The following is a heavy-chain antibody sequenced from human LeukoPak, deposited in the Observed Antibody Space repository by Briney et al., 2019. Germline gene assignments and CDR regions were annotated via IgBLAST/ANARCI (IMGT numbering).Heavy chain of an antibody. CDR3: ASTDGDY. V-gene: IGHV3-53*01. CDR1: GVTVSNNY. Sequence: GGSLRLSCAASGVTVSNNYMNWVRQAPGKGLEWVSVIYSGGITYYADSLTGRFTISRDNSKNTLYLQMNNLRAEDTAVYYCASTDGDYLGQGTLVTVSS. CDR2: IYSGGIT. J-gene: IGHJ4*02.